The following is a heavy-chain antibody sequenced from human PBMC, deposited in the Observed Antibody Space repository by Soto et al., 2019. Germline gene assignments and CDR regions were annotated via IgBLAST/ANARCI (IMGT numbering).Heavy chain of an antibody. CDR3: XXXXXXXXXXXXXDY. CDR2: IIPSYDRA. V-gene: IGHV1-69*01. J-gene: IGHJ4*02. CDR1: GDAFMSYA. Sequence: QVLLLQSGSEVKKPGSSVKVSCKASGDAFMSYAISWVRQAPGXXXXXMGGIIPSYDRAKYAQKFQGRLTVSADLYTSTVYMELXXLRXXXXXXXXXXXXXXXXXXXXXXDYWGQGTKVIVSS.